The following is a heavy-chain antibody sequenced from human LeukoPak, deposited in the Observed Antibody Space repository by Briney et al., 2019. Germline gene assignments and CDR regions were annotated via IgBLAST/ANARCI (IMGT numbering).Heavy chain of an antibody. CDR1: GFTFSSYG. Sequence: GGSLRLSCAASGFTFSSYGMHWVRQAPGKGLEWVAFIRYDGSNKYYADSVKGRFTISRDNSKNTLYLQMNSLRAEDTAVYYCCCITMVRGVIDAFDIWGQGTMVTVSS. D-gene: IGHD3-10*01. J-gene: IGHJ3*02. CDR2: IRYDGSNK. V-gene: IGHV3-30*02. CDR3: CCITMVRGVIDAFDI.